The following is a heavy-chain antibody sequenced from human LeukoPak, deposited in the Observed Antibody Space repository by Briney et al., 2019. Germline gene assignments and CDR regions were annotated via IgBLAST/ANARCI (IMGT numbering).Heavy chain of an antibody. CDR1: GFTFSSYG. CDR2: ISGSGSTI. J-gene: IGHJ4*02. Sequence: GGSLRLSCAASGFTFSSYGMSWVRQAPGKGLEWVSAISGSGSTIYYADSVKGRFTISRDNAKNSLYLQMNSLRAEDTAVYYCARSARLMKGVVGVTALDDWGQGTLVTVSS. D-gene: IGHD3-3*01. CDR3: ARSARLMKGVVGVTALDD. V-gene: IGHV3-48*04.